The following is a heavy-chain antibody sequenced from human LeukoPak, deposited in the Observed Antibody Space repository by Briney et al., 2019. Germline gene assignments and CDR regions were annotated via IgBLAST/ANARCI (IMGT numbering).Heavy chain of an antibody. J-gene: IGHJ6*03. V-gene: IGHV1-18*01. D-gene: IGHD4-17*01. Sequence: ASVKVSCKASGYSFSSYGISWVRQAPGQGLEWMGWISAYNGDTHYAQKFQGRVTMTTDTSTSTAYMELRSLRSDDTAMYYCARRGGKNYGDYLLYYYYMDVWGKGTTVTVSS. CDR2: ISAYNGDT. CDR1: GYSFSSYG. CDR3: ARRGGKNYGDYLLYYYYMDV.